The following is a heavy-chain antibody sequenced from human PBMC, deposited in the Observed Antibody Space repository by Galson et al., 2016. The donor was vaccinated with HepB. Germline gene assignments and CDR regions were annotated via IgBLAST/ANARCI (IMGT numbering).Heavy chain of an antibody. Sequence: SVKVSCKASGGTFSSYGIRWVRQAPGQGLEWMGGIIPIFGAAKYAQKFQGRVTITADESTSTAYMELSSLRSEDTAFYYCVRDRHSSGWYALDYWGQGTLITASS. V-gene: IGHV1-69*13. CDR2: IIPIFGAA. CDR1: GGTFSSYG. CDR3: VRDRHSSGWYALDY. J-gene: IGHJ4*02. D-gene: IGHD6-19*01.